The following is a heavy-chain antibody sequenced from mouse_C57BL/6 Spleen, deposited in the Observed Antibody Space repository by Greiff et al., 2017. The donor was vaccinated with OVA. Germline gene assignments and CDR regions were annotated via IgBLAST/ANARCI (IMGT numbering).Heavy chain of an antibody. J-gene: IGHJ4*01. CDR3: ARRGGFYYDYEVDAMDY. CDR2: IDPNSGGT. Sequence: QVQLQQSGAELVKPGASVKLSCKASGYTFTSYWMHWVKQRPGRGLEWIGRIDPNSGGTKYNEKFKSKATLTVDKPSSTAYMQLSSLTSEDSAVYYCARRGGFYYDYEVDAMDYWGQGTSVTVSS. V-gene: IGHV1-72*01. D-gene: IGHD2-4*01. CDR1: GYTFTSYW.